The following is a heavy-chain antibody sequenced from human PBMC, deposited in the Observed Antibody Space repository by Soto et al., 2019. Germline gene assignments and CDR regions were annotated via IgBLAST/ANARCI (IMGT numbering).Heavy chain of an antibody. CDR2: IYYSGST. CDR1: GGSISSYY. Sequence: NPSETLSLTCTVSGGSISSYYWSWIRQPPGKGLEWIGYIYYSGSTNYAPSLKSRVTISVDTSKNQFSLKLSSVTAADTAVYYCARSGGRDSSGYFRFDYWGQGTLVTVSS. D-gene: IGHD3-22*01. CDR3: ARSGGRDSSGYFRFDY. J-gene: IGHJ4*02. V-gene: IGHV4-59*01.